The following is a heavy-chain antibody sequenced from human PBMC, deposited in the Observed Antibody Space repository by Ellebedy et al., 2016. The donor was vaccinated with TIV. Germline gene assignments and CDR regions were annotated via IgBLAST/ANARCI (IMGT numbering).Heavy chain of an antibody. D-gene: IGHD4-23*01. CDR2: IIPIFGTA. Sequence: AASVKVSCKASGGTFSSYAISWVRQAPGQGLEWMGGIIPIFGTANYAQKFQGRVTITADESTSTAYMELSSLRSEDTAVYYCARVRPWDYGGNSGDSYYFDYWGQGTLVTVSS. V-gene: IGHV1-69*13. J-gene: IGHJ4*02. CDR3: ARVRPWDYGGNSGDSYYFDY. CDR1: GGTFSSYA.